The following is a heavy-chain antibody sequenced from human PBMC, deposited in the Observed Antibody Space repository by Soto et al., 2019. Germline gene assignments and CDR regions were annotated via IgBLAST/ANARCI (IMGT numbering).Heavy chain of an antibody. J-gene: IGHJ4*02. CDR2: IIPIFGTA. CDR1: GGTFSSYA. D-gene: IGHD3-3*01. Sequence: QVQLVQSGAEVKKPGSSVKVSCKASGGTFSSYAISWVRQAPGQGLEWMGGIIPIFGTANYAQKFQGRVTITADEXXSXAXXELSSLRSEDTAVYYCARSRITIFGVVSREYYFDYWGQGTLVTVSS. CDR3: ARSRITIFGVVSREYYFDY. V-gene: IGHV1-69*12.